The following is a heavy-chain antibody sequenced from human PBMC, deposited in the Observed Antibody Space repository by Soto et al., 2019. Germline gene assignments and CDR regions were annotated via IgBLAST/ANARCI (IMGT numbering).Heavy chain of an antibody. CDR1: GYRFTNYW. CDR3: ARLDYSNYGNWFDP. V-gene: IGHV5-51*01. Sequence: PGESLKISCKGSGYRFTNYWIAWVRQMPGKGLEWMGIFYPGDSDTSYSPSFQGQVTISADKSTSTAYLQWSSLKASDTAMYYCARLDYSNYGNWFDPWGQGTLVTVSS. CDR2: FYPGDSDT. J-gene: IGHJ5*02. D-gene: IGHD4-4*01.